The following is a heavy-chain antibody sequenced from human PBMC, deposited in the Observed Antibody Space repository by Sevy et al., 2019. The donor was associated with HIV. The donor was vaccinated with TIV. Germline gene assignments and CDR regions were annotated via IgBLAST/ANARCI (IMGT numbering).Heavy chain of an antibody. Sequence: GGSLRLSCAASGFTFSSYGMHWVRQAPGKGLEWVAVIWYDGSNKYYADSVKGRFTISRDNSKNTLYLQMNSLRAGDTSVYYCARDAAYIVVVPAASYYGMDDWGQGTTVTVSS. CDR3: ARDAAYIVVVPAASYYGMDD. CDR2: IWYDGSNK. V-gene: IGHV3-33*01. CDR1: GFTFSSYG. J-gene: IGHJ6*02. D-gene: IGHD2-2*01.